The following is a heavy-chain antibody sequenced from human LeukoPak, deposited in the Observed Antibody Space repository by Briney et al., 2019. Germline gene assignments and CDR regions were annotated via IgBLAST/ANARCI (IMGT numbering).Heavy chain of an antibody. CDR2: INPNSGGT. D-gene: IGHD2-15*01. CDR1: GYTFTGYY. V-gene: IGHV1-2*04. J-gene: IGHJ6*02. CDR3: ARGRLGYCSGGSCYGYGMDV. Sequence: ASVKVSCKASGYTFTGYYMHWVRQAPGQGLEWMGWINPNSGGTNYAQKFQGWVTMTRDTSISTAYMGLSRLRSDDTAVYYCARGRLGYCSGGSCYGYGMDVWGQGTTVTVSS.